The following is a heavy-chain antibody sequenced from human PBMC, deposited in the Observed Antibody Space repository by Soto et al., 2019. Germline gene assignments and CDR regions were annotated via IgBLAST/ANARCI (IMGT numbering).Heavy chain of an antibody. CDR2: IYYSGST. Sequence: PSETLSLTCTVSGGSISSSSYYWGWIRQPPGKGLEWIGSIYYSGSTYYNPSLKSRVTISVDTSKNQFSLKLSSVTAADTAVYYCARSLRGYSYGALDYWGQGTLVTVSS. CDR1: GGSISSSSYY. V-gene: IGHV4-39*01. CDR3: ARSLRGYSYGALDY. D-gene: IGHD5-18*01. J-gene: IGHJ4*02.